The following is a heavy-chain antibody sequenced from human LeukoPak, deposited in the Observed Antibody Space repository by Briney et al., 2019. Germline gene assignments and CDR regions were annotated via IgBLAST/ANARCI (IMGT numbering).Heavy chain of an antibody. CDR3: ARSRYCSGSSCYSLDY. Sequence: GASVKVSCKASGYTFTGYYMHWVRQAPGQGLEWMGCINPDNGGTKYAQKFQDRVTMTRDTSINTAYLELSSLRSDDTAVYYCARSRYCSGSSCYSLDYWGQGTLVTVSS. D-gene: IGHD2-15*01. V-gene: IGHV1-2*02. CDR2: INPDNGGT. J-gene: IGHJ4*02. CDR1: GYTFTGYY.